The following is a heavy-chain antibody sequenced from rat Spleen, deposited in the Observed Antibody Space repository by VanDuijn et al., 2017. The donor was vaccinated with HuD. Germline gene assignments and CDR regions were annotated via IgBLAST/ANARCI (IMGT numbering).Heavy chain of an antibody. V-gene: IGHV5-20*01. D-gene: IGHD1-1*01. CDR1: GFTFSNYD. J-gene: IGHJ2*01. CDR2: ISYDGSST. Sequence: EVQLVESGGGLVQPGRSMKLSCAASGFTFSNYDMAWVRQAPTKGLEWVASISYDGSSTYYRDSVKGRFTISRDNAKSTLYLQMDSLRSEDTATYYCTTSWDTTVVGPYYFDYWGQGVMVTVSS. CDR3: TTSWDTTVVGPYYFDY.